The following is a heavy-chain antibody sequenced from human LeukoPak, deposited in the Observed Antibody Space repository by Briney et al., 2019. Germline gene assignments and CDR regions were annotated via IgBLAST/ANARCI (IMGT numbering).Heavy chain of an antibody. CDR2: INPNSGGT. V-gene: IGHV1-2*02. CDR3: ARDGRDIVVVPAAIKGGNNWFDP. J-gene: IGHJ5*02. CDR1: GYTFTGYY. Sequence: GASVTVSCKASGYTFTGYYMHWVRQAPGQGLEWMGWINPNSGGTNYAQKFQGRVTMTRDTSISTAYMELSRLRSDDTAVYYCARDGRDIVVVPAAIKGGNNWFDPWGQGTLVTVSS. D-gene: IGHD2-2*01.